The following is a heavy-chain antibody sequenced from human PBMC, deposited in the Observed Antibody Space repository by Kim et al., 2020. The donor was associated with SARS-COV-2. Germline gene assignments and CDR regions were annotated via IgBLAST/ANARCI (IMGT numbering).Heavy chain of an antibody. CDR3: AKDQSITMIPLVGYAFDI. V-gene: IGHV3-23*01. D-gene: IGHD3-22*01. CDR1: GFTFSSYA. CDR2: ISGSGGST. Sequence: GGSLRLSCAASGFTFSSYAMSWVRQAPGKGLEWVSAISGSGGSTYYADSVKGRFTISRDNSKNTLYLQMNSLRAEDTAVYYCAKDQSITMIPLVGYAFDIWGQGTMVTVSS. J-gene: IGHJ3*02.